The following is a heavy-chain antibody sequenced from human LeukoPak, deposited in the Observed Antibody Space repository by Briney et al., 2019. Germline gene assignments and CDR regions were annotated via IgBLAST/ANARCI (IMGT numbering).Heavy chain of an antibody. V-gene: IGHV4-59*01. CDR1: DGSITNY. CDR3: ARASLILKGPQKLYYFDY. Sequence: SETLSLTCTVSDGSITNYWSWIRQPPGKGLEWIGYIYYSGSTDCNSSLKSRVTISVDMSKNQFSLNLSSVTAADTAVYYCARASLILKGPQKLYYFDYWGQGTLVSVSS. CDR2: IYYSGST. J-gene: IGHJ4*02. D-gene: IGHD3/OR15-3a*01.